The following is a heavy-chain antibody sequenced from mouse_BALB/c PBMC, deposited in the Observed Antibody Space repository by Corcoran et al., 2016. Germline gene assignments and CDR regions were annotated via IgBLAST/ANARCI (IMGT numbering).Heavy chain of an antibody. J-gene: IGHJ1*01. CDR2: INTYTGEP. CDR1: GYTFTNYG. CDR3: AREGNYYGSSTWFFYF. Sequence: QIQLVQSGPELKKTGETVKISCKASGYTFTNYGMNWVKQAPGKGLKWMGWINTYTGEPTYVDDFKGRFAFSLETSASTAYLQINNLKNEDTATYFCAREGNYYGSSTWFFYFWGAGTTVTVSS. V-gene: IGHV9-3-1*01. D-gene: IGHD1-1*01.